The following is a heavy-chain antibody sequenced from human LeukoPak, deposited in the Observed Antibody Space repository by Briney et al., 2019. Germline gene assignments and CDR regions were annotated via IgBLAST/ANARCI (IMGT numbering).Heavy chain of an antibody. D-gene: IGHD6-13*01. J-gene: IGHJ4*02. Sequence: GGSLRLSCAASGFTFSSYGMRWVRQAPGKGLEWVAVIWYDGSNKYYADSVKGRFTISRDNPKNTLYLQMNSLRAEDTAVYYCARDAAYSSSWYVDWGQGTLVTVSS. V-gene: IGHV3-33*01. CDR3: ARDAAYSSSWYVD. CDR1: GFTFSSYG. CDR2: IWYDGSNK.